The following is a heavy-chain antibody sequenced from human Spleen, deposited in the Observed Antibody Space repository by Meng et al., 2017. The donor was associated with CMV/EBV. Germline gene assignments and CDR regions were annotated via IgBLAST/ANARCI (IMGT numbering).Heavy chain of an antibody. CDR3: ARVSSGWDYFDY. CDR2: IYYSGST. CDR1: GGSVSSGGYY. D-gene: IGHD6-19*01. J-gene: IGHJ4*02. V-gene: IGHV4-31*03. Sequence: VQLQESGPGLVKPSQPLSLPCTVSGGSVSSGGYYWTWIRQHPGKGLEWFGHIYYSGSTFYNPSLKRRVIISIDTSKNQFSLNLRSVTAADTAVYYRARVSSGWDYFDYWGQGTLVTVSS.